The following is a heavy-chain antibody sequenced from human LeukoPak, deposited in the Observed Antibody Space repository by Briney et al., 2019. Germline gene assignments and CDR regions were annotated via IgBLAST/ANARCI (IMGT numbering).Heavy chain of an antibody. V-gene: IGHV4-39*01. CDR2: IYYSGST. CDR3: AGPLNELRSDAFDI. CDR1: GGSISSSSYY. Sequence: SEALSLTCTVSGGSISSSSYYWGWIRQPPGKGLEWIGSIYYSGSTYYNPSLKSRVTISVDTSKNQFSLKLSSVTAADTAVYYCAGPLNELRSDAFDIWGQGTMVTVSS. J-gene: IGHJ3*02. D-gene: IGHD1-7*01.